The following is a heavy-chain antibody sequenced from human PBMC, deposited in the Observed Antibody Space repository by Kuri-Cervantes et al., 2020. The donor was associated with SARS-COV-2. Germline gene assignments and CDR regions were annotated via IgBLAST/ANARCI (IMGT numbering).Heavy chain of an antibody. CDR1: GGSISSYY. Sequence: SETLSLTCTVSGGSISSYYWSWIRQPPGKGLEWIGYIYYSGSTNYNPSLKSRVTISVDTSKNQFSLKLSSVTAADTALYYCARETGFWSGDNWFDPWGQGTLVTVSS. J-gene: IGHJ5*02. CDR3: ARETGFWSGDNWFDP. CDR2: IYYSGST. D-gene: IGHD3-3*01. V-gene: IGHV4-59*01.